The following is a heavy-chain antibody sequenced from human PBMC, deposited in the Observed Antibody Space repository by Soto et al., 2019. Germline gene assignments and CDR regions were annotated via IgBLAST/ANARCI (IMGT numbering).Heavy chain of an antibody. CDR1: GFTFSSYA. J-gene: IGHJ4*02. D-gene: IGHD3-22*01. Sequence: GGSLRFSCAASGFTFSSYAMSWVRQAPGKGLEWVSAISGSGGSTYYADSVKGRFTISRDNSKNTLYLQMNSLRAEDTAVYYCAFDYYDSSGYYRFDYWGQGTLVTVSS. V-gene: IGHV3-23*01. CDR3: AFDYYDSSGYYRFDY. CDR2: ISGSGGST.